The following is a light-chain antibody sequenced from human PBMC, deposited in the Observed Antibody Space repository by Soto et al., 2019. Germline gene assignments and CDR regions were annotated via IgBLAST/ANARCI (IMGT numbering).Light chain of an antibody. Sequence: DIVMTQSPATLSVSPGERATLFCRASQSVSSNLAWYQQKPGQAPRLLIYGASTRAPGIPARFSGSGSGTEFTLTISSLQSEDFAVYYCQQYNNWPPYTFGQGTKLEIK. V-gene: IGKV3-15*01. J-gene: IGKJ2*01. CDR2: GAS. CDR1: QSVSSN. CDR3: QQYNNWPPYT.